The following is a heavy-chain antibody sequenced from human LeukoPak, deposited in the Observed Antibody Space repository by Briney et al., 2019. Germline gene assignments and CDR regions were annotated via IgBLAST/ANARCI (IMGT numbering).Heavy chain of an antibody. V-gene: IGHV3-7*01. CDR2: IKQDGSEK. D-gene: IGHD2-2*01. J-gene: IGHJ6*02. Sequence: GGSLRLSCAASGFTFSSYWMSWVRQAPGKGLEWVANIKQDGSEKYYVDSVKGRFTISRDNAKNSLYLQMNSLRAEDTAVYYCAREVPAVIPPYGMDVWGQGTTVTVSS. CDR3: AREVPAVIPPYGMDV. CDR1: GFTFSSYW.